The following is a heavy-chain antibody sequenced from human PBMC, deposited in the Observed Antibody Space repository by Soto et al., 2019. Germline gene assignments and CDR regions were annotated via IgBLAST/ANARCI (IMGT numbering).Heavy chain of an antibody. CDR3: ARDNTFGGVIVQGHFDY. D-gene: IGHD3-16*02. J-gene: IGHJ4*02. CDR2: INPSGGST. CDR1: GYTFASYY. V-gene: IGHV1-46*01. Sequence: GASVKVSCKASGYTFASYYRQWVRQAPGQGLEWMGIINPSGGSTSYAQKFQGRVTMTRDTSTSTVYMELSSLRSEDTAVYYCARDNTFGGVIVQGHFDYWGQGTLLTVSS.